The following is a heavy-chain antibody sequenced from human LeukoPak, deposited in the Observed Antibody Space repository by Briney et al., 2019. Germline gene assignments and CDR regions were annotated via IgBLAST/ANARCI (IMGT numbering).Heavy chain of an antibody. J-gene: IGHJ4*02. CDR1: GFTFSSYS. Sequence: GGSLRLSCAASGFTFSSYSMNWVRQAPGKGLEWISYITSRSNSIYYADSVKGRFTISRDNAKNSLYLQMNSLRAEDTAVYYCAREMATIRGLGYWGQGTLVTVSS. D-gene: IGHD5-24*01. CDR3: AREMATIRGLGY. V-gene: IGHV3-48*04. CDR2: ITSRSNSI.